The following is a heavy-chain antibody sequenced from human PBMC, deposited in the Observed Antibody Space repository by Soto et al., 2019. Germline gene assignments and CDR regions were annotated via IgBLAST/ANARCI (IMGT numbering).Heavy chain of an antibody. V-gene: IGHV4-34*01. CDR1: GGSFSGYY. CDR2: INHSGST. J-gene: IGHJ4*02. Sequence: SETLSLTCAVYGGSFSGYYWSWIRQPPGKGLEWIGEINHSGSTNYNPSLKSRVTISVDTSKNQFSLKLSSVTAADTAVYYCAREQQLNGNYFDSWGQGTLVTVSS. CDR3: AREQQLNGNYFDS. D-gene: IGHD6-13*01.